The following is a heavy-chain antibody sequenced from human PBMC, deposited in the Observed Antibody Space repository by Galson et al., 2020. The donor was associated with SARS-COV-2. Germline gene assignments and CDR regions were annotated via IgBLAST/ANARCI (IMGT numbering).Heavy chain of an antibody. V-gene: IGHV4-4*07. CDR3: ARDSIVETSTIDY. CDR2: IFFNGNT. J-gene: IGHJ4*02. Sequence: SETLSLTCTVSGGSLNNYYWSWIRQPAGKGLEWIGRIFFNGNTNSNASLKSRLTMSVDKSKNQVSLKLRSVTAADTAVYYCARDSIVETSTIDYWGQGTLVTVSS. D-gene: IGHD1-26*01. CDR1: GGSLNNYY.